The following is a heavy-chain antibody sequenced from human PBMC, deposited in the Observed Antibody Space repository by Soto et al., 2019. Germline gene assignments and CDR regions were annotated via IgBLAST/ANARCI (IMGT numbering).Heavy chain of an antibody. J-gene: IGHJ4*02. D-gene: IGHD3-10*01. CDR3: ARHALYYYGSGSYLWFPARYYFDY. CDR1: GGSISSSSYY. CDR2: IYYSGST. V-gene: IGHV4-39*01. Sequence: QLQLQESGPGLVRPSETLSLTCTVSGGSISSSSYYWGWIRQPPGKGLECIGSIYYSGSTYYNPSLKSRVTISVDTSKNQFSLKLSSVTAADTAVYYCARHALYYYGSGSYLWFPARYYFDYWGQGTLVTVSS.